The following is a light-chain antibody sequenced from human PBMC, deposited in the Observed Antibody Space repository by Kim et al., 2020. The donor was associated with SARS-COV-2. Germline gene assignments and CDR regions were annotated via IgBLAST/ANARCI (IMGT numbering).Light chain of an antibody. CDR1: QSVSNN. J-gene: IGKJ5*01. CDR2: GAS. CDR3: QQYNNWPPIT. V-gene: IGKV3-15*01. Sequence: SPGERAAPTCRASQSVSNNVARYQQKPGQAPRLVVYGASTRATGIPARCSGSGSGTEFTLTITSMQSEDFAVYYCQQYNNWPPITFGQGTRLEIK.